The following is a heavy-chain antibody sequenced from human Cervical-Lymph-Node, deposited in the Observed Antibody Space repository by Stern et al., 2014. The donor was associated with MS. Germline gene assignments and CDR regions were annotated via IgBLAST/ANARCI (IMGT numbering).Heavy chain of an antibody. CDR2: IYYSGST. J-gene: IGHJ5*02. Sequence: QVQLVESGPGLVKPSETLSLTCTVSGGSISSYYWSWIRQPPGKGLEWIGYIYYSGSTNYNPSLKSRVTISVDTSKNQFSLKLSSVTAADTAVYYCARGSSGWYVSWFDPWGQGTLVTVSS. CDR1: GGSISSYY. CDR3: ARGSSGWYVSWFDP. D-gene: IGHD6-19*01. V-gene: IGHV4-59*01.